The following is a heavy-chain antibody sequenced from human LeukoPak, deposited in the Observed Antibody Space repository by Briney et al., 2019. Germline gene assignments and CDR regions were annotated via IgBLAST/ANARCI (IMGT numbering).Heavy chain of an antibody. CDR1: GYTFTGYY. Sequence: VASVKVSCKASGYTFTGYYMHWARQAPGQGLEWMGWINPNSGGTNYAQKFQGRVTMTRDTSISTAYMELSRLRSDDTAVYYCARDRGGYDSFDCWGQGTLVTVSS. CDR2: INPNSGGT. CDR3: ARDRGGYDSFDC. V-gene: IGHV1-2*02. D-gene: IGHD5-12*01. J-gene: IGHJ4*02.